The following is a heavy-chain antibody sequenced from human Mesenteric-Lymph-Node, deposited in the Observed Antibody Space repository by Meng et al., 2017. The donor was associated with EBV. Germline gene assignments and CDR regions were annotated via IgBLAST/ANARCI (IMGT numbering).Heavy chain of an antibody. J-gene: IGHJ2*01. D-gene: IGHD6-13*01. CDR1: GFTFNSYS. V-gene: IGHV3-21*01. CDR2: ITSSGSYI. CDR3: ARAPASSSRYHWYFDL. Sequence: EVQLLESGGXLVKPGGSLILFWGTLGFTFNSYSMNWVRQAPGKGLEWVSSITSSGSYIYYADSMKGRFTISRDNAKNSLFLQMNSLRAEDTAVYYCARAPASSSRYHWYFDLWGRGTLVTVSS.